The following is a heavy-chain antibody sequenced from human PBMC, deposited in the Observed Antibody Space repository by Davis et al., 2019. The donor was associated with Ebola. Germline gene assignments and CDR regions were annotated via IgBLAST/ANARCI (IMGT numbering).Heavy chain of an antibody. J-gene: IGHJ4*02. D-gene: IGHD3-16*01. V-gene: IGHV7-4-1*02. CDR2: INTNTGNP. CDR1: GYTFTTYA. CDR3: ARVATVMHVNYYFDY. Sequence: AASVQVSCKTSGYTFTTYAMNWVRQAPGQGLEWMAWINTNTGNPTYAQGFTGRFVFSLDTSVSTAYLQISSLKAEDTAIYYCARVATVMHVNYYFDYWGQGTLVTVSS.